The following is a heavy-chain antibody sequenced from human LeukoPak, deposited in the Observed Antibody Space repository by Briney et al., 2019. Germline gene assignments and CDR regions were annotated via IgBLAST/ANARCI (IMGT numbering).Heavy chain of an antibody. Sequence: GGSLRLSCAASGFTFSSYAMHWVRQAPGKGLEYVSAISSNGGSTYYANSVKGRFTISRDSSKNTLYLQMGSLRAEDMAVYYCARCGYSYGLFYYYGMDVWGQGTTVTVSS. CDR3: ARCGYSYGLFYYYGMDV. J-gene: IGHJ6*02. D-gene: IGHD5-18*01. V-gene: IGHV3-64*01. CDR2: ISSNGGST. CDR1: GFTFSSYA.